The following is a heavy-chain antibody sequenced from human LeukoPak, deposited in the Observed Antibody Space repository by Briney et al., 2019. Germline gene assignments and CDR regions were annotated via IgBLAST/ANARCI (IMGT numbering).Heavy chain of an antibody. CDR3: ARQQYGDYENWFDP. D-gene: IGHD4-17*01. CDR1: GGSISSYY. V-gene: IGHV4-59*01. J-gene: IGHJ5*02. Sequence: SETLSLTCTVSGGSISSYYWSWIRQPPGKGLEWIGYIYYSGSTNYNPSLKSRVTISVDTSKNQFSLKLSSVTAADTAVYYCARQQYGDYENWFDPWGQGTLVTVSS. CDR2: IYYSGST.